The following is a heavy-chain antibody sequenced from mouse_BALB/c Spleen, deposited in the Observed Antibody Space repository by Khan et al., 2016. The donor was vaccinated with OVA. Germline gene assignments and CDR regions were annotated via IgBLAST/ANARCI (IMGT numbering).Heavy chain of an antibody. CDR1: GFNIKDTY. V-gene: IGHV14-3*02. Sequence: EVQLQESGAELVKPGATVKLSCTASGFNIKDTYMHWVKQRPEQGLEWIGRIDPANGNTKCDPKFQGKATITADTSSNTAFLQFSSLTSEDTAVYYCVRDYWDVFAYWGQGTLVTVSA. CDR3: VRDYWDVFAY. CDR2: IDPANGNT. D-gene: IGHD4-1*01. J-gene: IGHJ3*01.